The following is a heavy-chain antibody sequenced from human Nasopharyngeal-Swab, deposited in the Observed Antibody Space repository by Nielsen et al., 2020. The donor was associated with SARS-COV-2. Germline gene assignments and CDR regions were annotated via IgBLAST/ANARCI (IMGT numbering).Heavy chain of an antibody. CDR1: GFTFSSYS. J-gene: IGHJ6*03. Sequence: GGSLRLSCAASGFTFSSYSMNWVRQAPGKGLEWVSYTSSSSSTIYYADSVKGRFTISRDNSKNTLYLQMNSLRAEDTAVYYCAKSGSGYSPDKLYYMDVWGKGTTVTVSS. D-gene: IGHD6-13*01. V-gene: IGHV3-48*01. CDR3: AKSGSGYSPDKLYYMDV. CDR2: TSSSSSTI.